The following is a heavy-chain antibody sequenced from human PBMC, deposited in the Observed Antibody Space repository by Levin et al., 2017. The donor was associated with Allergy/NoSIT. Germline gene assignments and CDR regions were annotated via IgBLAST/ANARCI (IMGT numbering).Heavy chain of an antibody. V-gene: IGHV3-30*04. D-gene: IGHD6-13*01. CDR1: GFPFNTQA. J-gene: IGHJ4*02. CDR2: VSHDGNKQ. Sequence: GESLKISCAASGFPFNTQAMHWVRQAPGKGLEWVALVSHDGNKQYYADSVKGRFTISRDSSKNTVHLQMNSLRREVTAVYFCATYSLSWASFDCWGQGTQVTVSA. CDR3: ATYSLSWASFDC.